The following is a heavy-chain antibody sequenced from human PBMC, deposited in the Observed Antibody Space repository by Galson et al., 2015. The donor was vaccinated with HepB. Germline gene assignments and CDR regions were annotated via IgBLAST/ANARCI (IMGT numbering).Heavy chain of an antibody. Sequence: QSGAEVKKPGESLRISCKGSGYSFTSYWISWVRQMPGKGLEWMGRIDPSDSYTNYSPSFQGHVTISADKSISTAYLQWSSLKASDTAMYYCAGHHSPRPNDYGDYEDYWGQGTLSPSPQ. CDR3: AGHHSPRPNDYGDYEDY. D-gene: IGHD4-17*01. CDR1: GYSFTSYW. CDR2: IDPSDSYT. V-gene: IGHV5-10-1*01. J-gene: IGHJ4*02.